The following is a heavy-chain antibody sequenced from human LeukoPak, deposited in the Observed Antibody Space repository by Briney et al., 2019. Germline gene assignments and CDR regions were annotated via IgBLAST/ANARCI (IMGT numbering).Heavy chain of an antibody. J-gene: IGHJ5*02. CDR1: GGTFSSYA. Sequence: ASVKVSCKASGGTFSSYAISWVRQAPGQGLEWMGWISAYNGNTNYAQKLQGRVTMTTDTSTSTAYMELRSLRSDDTAVYYCARETGYSSSGNWFDPWGQGTLVTVSS. CDR3: ARETGYSSSGNWFDP. CDR2: ISAYNGNT. V-gene: IGHV1-18*01. D-gene: IGHD6-6*01.